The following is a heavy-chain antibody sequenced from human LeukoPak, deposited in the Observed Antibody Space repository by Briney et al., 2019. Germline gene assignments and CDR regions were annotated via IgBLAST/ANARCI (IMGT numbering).Heavy chain of an antibody. Sequence: SETLSLTCTVSGGSISSYYWSWIRQPAGKGLEWIGRIYTSGSTNYNPSLKSRVTMSVDTSKNQFSLKLSSVTAADTAVYYCARGRRIVVVPAAWRYNWFDPWGQGTLVTVSS. CDR3: ARGRRIVVVPAAWRYNWFDP. J-gene: IGHJ5*02. CDR1: GGSISSYY. V-gene: IGHV4-4*07. D-gene: IGHD2-2*01. CDR2: IYTSGST.